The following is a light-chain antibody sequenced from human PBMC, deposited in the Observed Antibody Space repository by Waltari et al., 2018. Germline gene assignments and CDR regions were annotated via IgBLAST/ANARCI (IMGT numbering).Light chain of an antibody. V-gene: IGKV3-15*01. CDR3: HQYNNWPLT. CDR2: GAS. Sequence: EVVMTQSPATLSVSPGERATLSCRASQSVSSNLAWYQQRPGQAPRLPIYGASTRATGIPAKFSASGSGTEFTLTISSLQSEDFAVYYCHQYNNWPLTFGQGTRLEIK. CDR1: QSVSSN. J-gene: IGKJ5*01.